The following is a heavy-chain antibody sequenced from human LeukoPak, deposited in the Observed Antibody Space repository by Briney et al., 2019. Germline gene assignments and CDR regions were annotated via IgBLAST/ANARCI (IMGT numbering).Heavy chain of an antibody. V-gene: IGHV3-23*01. CDR1: GFTFSNYA. Sequence: GGSLRLSCAASGFTFSNYAMSWVRQAPGKGLEWVSGISGSGGSTYYADSVKGRFTISRDNSKNTLYVQMNNLRADDTAVYYCARAYEIVVVITANFDYWGQGTLVTVSS. J-gene: IGHJ4*02. CDR3: ARAYEIVVVITANFDY. CDR2: ISGSGGST. D-gene: IGHD3-22*01.